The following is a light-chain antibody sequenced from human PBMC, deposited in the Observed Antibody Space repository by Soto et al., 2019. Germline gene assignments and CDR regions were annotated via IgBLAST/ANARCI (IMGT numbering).Light chain of an antibody. V-gene: IGKV1-12*02. CDR3: QQANSFRS. CDR1: QDIGGL. J-gene: IGKJ4*01. CDR2: TAS. Sequence: DIQMTQSPSFVSASVGDRVTITCRASQDIGGLLAWYQHKPGKAPKLLIYTASSLQSGVPSRFSGSGSGTDFTLTISSLQPEDFSTYYCQQANSFRSFGGGTKIEVK.